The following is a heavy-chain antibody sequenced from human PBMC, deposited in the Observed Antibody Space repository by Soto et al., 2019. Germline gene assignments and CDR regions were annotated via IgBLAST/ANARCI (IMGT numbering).Heavy chain of an antibody. J-gene: IGHJ3*02. CDR1: GFSLTTSGVS. CDR3: AHRPRDGGDSVAFDI. Sequence: SGPTLVNPTQTLTLTCTLSGFSLTTSGVSVGWIRQPPGKALEWLALIYWDDDKRYSPSLKSRLTITKDTSKNQVVLTMTNMDPVDTATYYCAHRPRDGGDSVAFDIWGQGTMVTVSS. D-gene: IGHD2-21*02. CDR2: IYWDDDK. V-gene: IGHV2-5*02.